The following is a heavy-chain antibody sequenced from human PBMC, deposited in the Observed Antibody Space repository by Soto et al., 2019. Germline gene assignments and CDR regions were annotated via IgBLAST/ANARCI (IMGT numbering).Heavy chain of an antibody. CDR3: ARVDGPNYYYYYGMDV. V-gene: IGHV4-4*02. Sequence: SETLSLTCAVSGCSISSSNWWSWVRQPPGKGLEWIGEIYHSGSTNYNPSLKSRVTISVDKSKNQFSLKLSSVTAADTAVYYCARVDGPNYYYYYGMDVWGQGTTVTVSS. CDR1: GCSISSSNW. CDR2: IYHSGST. D-gene: IGHD2-2*03. J-gene: IGHJ6*02.